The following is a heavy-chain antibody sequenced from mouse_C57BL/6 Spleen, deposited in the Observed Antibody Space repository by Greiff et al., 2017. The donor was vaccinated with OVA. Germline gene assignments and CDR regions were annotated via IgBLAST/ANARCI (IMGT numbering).Heavy chain of an antibody. CDR2: INPNTGGT. CDR1: GYTFTDYN. Sequence: EVQLHQSGPELVKPGASVKMSCKASGYTFTDYNMHWVKQSHGKSLEWIGYINPNTGGTSYNQTFKGKATLTVDKSSSTAYVELRSLTSEDDAVYYCARDYGNYVEYFDVWGTGTTVTVSS. J-gene: IGHJ1*03. D-gene: IGHD2-1*01. CDR3: ARDYGNYVEYFDV. V-gene: IGHV1-22*01.